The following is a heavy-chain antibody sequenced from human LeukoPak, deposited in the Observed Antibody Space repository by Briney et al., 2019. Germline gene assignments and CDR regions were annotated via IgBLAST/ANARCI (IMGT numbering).Heavy chain of an antibody. J-gene: IGHJ6*04. V-gene: IGHV3-21*01. CDR2: ISNSSSYI. CDR1: GFTFSSYS. D-gene: IGHD3-10*01. Sequence: GGSLRLSRAASGFTFSSYSMNWVRQAPGKGLGWVSSISNSSSYIYYADSVKGRFTISRDNAKNSLYLQMNSLRAEDTAVYYCARSRHYYGSGSYYYYGMDVWGKGTTVTVSS. CDR3: ARSRHYYGSGSYYYYGMDV.